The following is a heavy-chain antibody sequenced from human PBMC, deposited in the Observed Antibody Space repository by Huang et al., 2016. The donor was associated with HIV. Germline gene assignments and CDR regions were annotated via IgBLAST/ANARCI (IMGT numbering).Heavy chain of an antibody. V-gene: IGHV4-30-4*08. CDR2: ISYSGIT. D-gene: IGHD3-10*01. Sequence: QVQLQESGPGLVKPSQTLSLTCTVSGDSIGSGGHYWSWIRQPPGKGLEWIWFISYSGITYHNPSLKSRVTSTVDTSKNQFSLKLSSVTAADTAVYFCSRALYYHGSGSYSDYWGRGTLVTVSS. J-gene: IGHJ4*02. CDR3: SRALYYHGSGSYSDY. CDR1: GDSIGSGGHY.